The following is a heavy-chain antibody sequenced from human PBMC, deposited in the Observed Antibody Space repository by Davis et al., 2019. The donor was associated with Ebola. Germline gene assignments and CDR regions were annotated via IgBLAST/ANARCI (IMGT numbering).Heavy chain of an antibody. CDR1: GGTFSSYA. CDR3: ATRCYSSGWTLGFEY. J-gene: IGHJ4*02. D-gene: IGHD6-19*01. CDR2: IIPIFGTA. V-gene: IGHV1-69*13. Sequence: SVKVSCKASGGTFSSYAISWVRQAPGQGLEWMGGIIPIFGTANYAQKFQGRVTITADESTSTAYMELSSLRSEDTAVYYCATRCYSSGWTLGFEYWGQGTLVTVSS.